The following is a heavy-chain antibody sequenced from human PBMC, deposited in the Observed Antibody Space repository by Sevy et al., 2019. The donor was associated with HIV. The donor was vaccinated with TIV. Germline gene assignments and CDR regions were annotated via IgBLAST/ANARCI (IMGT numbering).Heavy chain of an antibody. J-gene: IGHJ5*02. Sequence: GESLKISCKGSGYKFTTYWIGWVRQMPGRGLEWMGIIYPGDSDTRYSPSFQGQVTISADKSISTTYLQLSSLEASDTAMYYCARQGQFGWFDPWGQRTLVTVSS. D-gene: IGHD3-3*01. CDR1: GYKFTTYW. CDR2: IYPGDSDT. CDR3: ARQGQFGWFDP. V-gene: IGHV5-51*01.